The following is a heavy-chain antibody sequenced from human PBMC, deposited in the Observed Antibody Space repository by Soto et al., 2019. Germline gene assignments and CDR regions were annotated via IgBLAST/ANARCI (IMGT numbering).Heavy chain of an antibody. CDR2: MNPNSGNT. CDR1: GYTFTSYD. CDR3: ARSRAMVRGHYYYGMDV. D-gene: IGHD5-18*01. V-gene: IGHV1-8*01. Sequence: ASVKVSCKASGYTFTSYDINWVRQATGQGLEWMGWMNPNSGNTGYAQKFQGRVTMTRNTSISTAYMELSSLRSEDTAVYYCARSRAMVRGHYYYGMDVWGQGTTVTVSS. J-gene: IGHJ6*02.